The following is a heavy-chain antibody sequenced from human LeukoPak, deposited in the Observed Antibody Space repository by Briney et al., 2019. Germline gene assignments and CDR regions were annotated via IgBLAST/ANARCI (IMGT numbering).Heavy chain of an antibody. CDR1: GFTFSSYS. D-gene: IGHD3-3*01. CDR2: ISSSSSSYI. CDR3: ARSLRFLEWTPVQDV. V-gene: IGHV3-21*01. J-gene: IGHJ6*04. Sequence: GGSLRLSCAASGFTFSSYSMNWVRQAPGKGLEWVSSISSSSSSYIYYEDSVKGRFTISRDNAKNSLYLQMNSLRAEDTAVYYCARSLRFLEWTPVQDVWGKGTTVTVSS.